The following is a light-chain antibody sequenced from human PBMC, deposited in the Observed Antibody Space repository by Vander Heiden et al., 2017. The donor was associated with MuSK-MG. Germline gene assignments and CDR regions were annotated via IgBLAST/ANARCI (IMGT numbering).Light chain of an antibody. CDR1: KLGDKH. V-gene: IGLV3-1*01. CDR3: QAWDSSTVV. J-gene: IGLJ2*01. Sequence: SYGLAPPPSVPVSPGQTASITGSGDKLGDKHACWYQQKPGQSPVLVIYQDSKRPSGIPERFSGSNSGNTATLTISGTQAMDEADYYCQAWDSSTVVFGGGTKLTVL. CDR2: QDS.